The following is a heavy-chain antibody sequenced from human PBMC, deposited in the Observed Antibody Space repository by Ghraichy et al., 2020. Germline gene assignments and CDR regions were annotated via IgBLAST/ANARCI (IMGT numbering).Heavy chain of an antibody. CDR3: ARDKYGGYGFDY. CDR1: GGSLSSYY. V-gene: IGHV4-59*01. D-gene: IGHD5-12*01. CDR2: IYYSGST. Sequence: SETLSLTCTVSGGSLSSYYWSWNRQPPGKGLEWIGYIYYSGSTNYNPSLKSRVTISVDTFKNHFSLKLSSVTAADTAVYYCARDKYGGYGFDYWGQGTLVTVSS. J-gene: IGHJ4*02.